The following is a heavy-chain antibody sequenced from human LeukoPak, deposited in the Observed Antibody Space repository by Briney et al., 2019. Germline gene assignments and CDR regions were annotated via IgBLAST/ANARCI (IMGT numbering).Heavy chain of an antibody. V-gene: IGHV4-61*08. J-gene: IGHJ6*02. CDR3: ARGQYGGIYYYYYGMDV. D-gene: IGHD4-23*01. Sequence: PSETLSLTCTVSGGSISSGDYYWSWIRQPPGKGLEWIGYIYYSGSTNYNPSLKSRVTISVDTSKNQFSLKLSSVTAADTAVYYCARGQYGGIYYYYYGMDVWGQGTTVTVSS. CDR2: IYYSGST. CDR1: GGSISSGDYY.